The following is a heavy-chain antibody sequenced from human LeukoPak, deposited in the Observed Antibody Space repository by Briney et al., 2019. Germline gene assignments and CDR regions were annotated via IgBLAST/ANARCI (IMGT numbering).Heavy chain of an antibody. Sequence: ASVKVCCKASGYTFTDYNMHWVRQAPGQGLEWMGWINPYSGVTNYAQKFQVRVTMTRDTSIRTAYMEMSSLESEDTAVYYCASGGCSSTSCYAYDYWGQGTLVTVSS. CDR3: ASGGCSSTSCYAYDY. CDR2: INPYSGVT. CDR1: GYTFTDYN. J-gene: IGHJ4*02. D-gene: IGHD2-2*01. V-gene: IGHV1-2*02.